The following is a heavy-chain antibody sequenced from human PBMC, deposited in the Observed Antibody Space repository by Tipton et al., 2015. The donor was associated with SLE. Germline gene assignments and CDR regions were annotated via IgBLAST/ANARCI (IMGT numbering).Heavy chain of an antibody. CDR3: ARARRGCDY. J-gene: IGHJ4*02. V-gene: IGHV4-34*01. D-gene: IGHD3-10*01. CDR2: INHSGST. Sequence: TLSLTCAVYGGSFSGYYWSWIRQPPGKGLEWIGEINHSGSTNYNPSLKSRVTISVDTSKNQFSLKLSSVTAADTAVYYCARARRGCDYWGQGTLVTVSS. CDR1: GGSFSGYY.